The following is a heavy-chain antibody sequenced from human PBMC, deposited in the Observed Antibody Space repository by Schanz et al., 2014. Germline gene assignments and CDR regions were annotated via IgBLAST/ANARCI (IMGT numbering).Heavy chain of an antibody. CDR2: ITYNGGTI. CDR3: ARDRRNADLDY. Sequence: EVQLVESGGGVVQPGRSLRLSCAASGFTFSSNSMNWVRQAPGKGLEWISYITYNGGTIYYADSVKGRFTISRDNAKNSLYLEMNSLRAEDTALYYCARDRRNADLDYWGQGTLVTVSS. V-gene: IGHV3-48*01. CDR1: GFTFSSNS. J-gene: IGHJ4*02. D-gene: IGHD1-1*01.